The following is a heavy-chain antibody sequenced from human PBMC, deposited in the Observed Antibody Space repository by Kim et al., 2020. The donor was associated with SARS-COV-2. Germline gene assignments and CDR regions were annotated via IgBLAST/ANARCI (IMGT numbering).Heavy chain of an antibody. CDR3: ARGQGSSGWYGY. J-gene: IGHJ4*02. Sequence: SETLSLTCAVYGGSFSGYYWSWIRQPPGKGLEWIGEINHSGSTNYNPSLKSRVTISVDTSKNQFSLKLSSVTAADTAVYYCARGQGSSGWYGYWGQGTLVTVSS. D-gene: IGHD6-19*01. V-gene: IGHV4-34*01. CDR2: INHSGST. CDR1: GGSFSGYY.